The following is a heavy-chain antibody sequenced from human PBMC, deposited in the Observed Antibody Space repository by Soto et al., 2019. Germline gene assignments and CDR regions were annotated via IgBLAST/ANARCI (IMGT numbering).Heavy chain of an antibody. CDR1: GGSISSYY. V-gene: IGHV4-59*01. J-gene: IGHJ4*02. CDR3: ARGDPSPDY. CDR2: IYYSGST. Sequence: QVQLQESGPGLVKPSETLSLTCTVSGGSISSYYWSWIRQPPGKGLEWIGYIYYSGSTNYNPSLKSRLTLSVDTSKNQFSLKLSSVTAADTAVYYCARGDPSPDYWGQGTLVTVSS.